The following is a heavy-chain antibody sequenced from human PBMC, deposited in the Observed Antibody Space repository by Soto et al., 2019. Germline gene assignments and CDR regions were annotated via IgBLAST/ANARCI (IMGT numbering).Heavy chain of an antibody. CDR1: GGTFSSYA. J-gene: IGHJ5*02. V-gene: IGHV1-69*13. CDR3: ARAGYYDFWSGSTNWFDP. CDR2: IIPIFGTA. D-gene: IGHD3-3*01. Sequence: SVKVSCKASGGTFSSYAISWVRQAPGQGLEWMGGIIPIFGTANYAQKFQGRVTITADESTSTAYMELSSLRSEDTAVYYCARAGYYDFWSGSTNWFDPWGQGTLVTVSS.